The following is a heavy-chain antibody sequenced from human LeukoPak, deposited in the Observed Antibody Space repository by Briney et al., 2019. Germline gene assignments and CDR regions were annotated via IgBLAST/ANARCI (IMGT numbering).Heavy chain of an antibody. CDR1: GFIISTNR. CDR3: GKLYCSSTNCLLDC. V-gene: IGHV3-7*02. D-gene: IGHD2-2*01. J-gene: IGHJ4*02. Sequence: GGSLRLSCAASGFIISTNRMSWGRQAPGKGLEWVANIKQDGSKKYYVDSVKGRFTISRDNAKNSLYLQMNSLRAEDTAVYYCGKLYCSSTNCLLDCWGQGTLVTVSS. CDR2: IKQDGSKK.